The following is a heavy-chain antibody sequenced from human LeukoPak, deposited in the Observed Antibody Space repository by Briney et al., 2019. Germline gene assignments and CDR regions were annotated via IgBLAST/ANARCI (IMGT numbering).Heavy chain of an antibody. CDR2: IYHSGST. D-gene: IGHD4/OR15-4a*01. J-gene: IGHJ3*02. V-gene: IGHV4-30-2*01. CDR1: GGSISSGGYS. CDR3: ARESRLTAFDI. Sequence: PSETLSLTCAVSGGSISSGGYSWSWIRQPPGKGLEWIGYIYHSGSTYYNPSLKSRVTISVDRSKNQFSLKLSSVTAADTAVYYCARESRLTAFDIWGQGTMVTVSS.